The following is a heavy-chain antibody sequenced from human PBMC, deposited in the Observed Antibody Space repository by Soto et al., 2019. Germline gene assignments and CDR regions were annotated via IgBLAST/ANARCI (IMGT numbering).Heavy chain of an antibody. CDR3: ARASYADALDY. CDR1: GYTFTSYY. Sequence: VASVKVSCKASGYTFTSYYMHWVRQAPGQGLEWMGIINPSGGSASYAQKFQGRVTMTRDTSTSTVYMELSSLRSEDTAVYYCARASYADALDYWGQGTLVTVSS. V-gene: IGHV1-46*01. CDR2: INPSGGSA. J-gene: IGHJ4*02. D-gene: IGHD2-2*01.